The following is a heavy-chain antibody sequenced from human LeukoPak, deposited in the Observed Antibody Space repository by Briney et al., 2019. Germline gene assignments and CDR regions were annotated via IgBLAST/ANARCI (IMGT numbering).Heavy chain of an antibody. V-gene: IGHV1-2*02. Sequence: ASVKVSCKASGYTFTGYYMHWVRQAPGQGLEWMGWINPNSGGTNYAQKFQGRVTMTRDTSISTAYMELSRLRSDDTAVYYCARDSGDYYDSSGSPHNDYWGQGTLVTVSS. CDR1: GYTFTGYY. J-gene: IGHJ4*02. D-gene: IGHD3-22*01. CDR3: ARDSGDYYDSSGSPHNDY. CDR2: INPNSGGT.